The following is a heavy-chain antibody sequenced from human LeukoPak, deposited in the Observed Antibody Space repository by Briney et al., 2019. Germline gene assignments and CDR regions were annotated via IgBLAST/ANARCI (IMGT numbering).Heavy chain of an antibody. V-gene: IGHV4-59*01. Sequence: SETLSLTCTVSGGSISSYYWSWIRQPPGKGLEWIGYIYYSGSTNYNPSLKSRVTISVDTSKNLFSLKLSSVTAADTAVYYCARGVHDFWSGYYSVYYYYYYYMDVWGKGATVTVSS. CDR3: ARGVHDFWSGYYSVYYYYYYYMDV. CDR1: GGSISSYY. CDR2: IYYSGST. D-gene: IGHD3-3*01. J-gene: IGHJ6*03.